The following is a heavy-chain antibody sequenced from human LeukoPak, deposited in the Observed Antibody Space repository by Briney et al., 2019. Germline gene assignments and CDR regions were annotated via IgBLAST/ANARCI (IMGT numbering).Heavy chain of an antibody. CDR2: INHSGST. CDR1: GGSFSGYY. CDR3: ARLVGATLYYFDY. J-gene: IGHJ4*02. V-gene: IGHV4-34*01. D-gene: IGHD1-26*01. Sequence: PSETLSLTCAVYGGSFSGYYWSWISQPPGKGLEWIGEINHSGSTNYNPSLKSRVTISVDTSKNQFSLKLSSVTAADTAVYYCARLVGATLYYFDYWGQGTLVTVSS.